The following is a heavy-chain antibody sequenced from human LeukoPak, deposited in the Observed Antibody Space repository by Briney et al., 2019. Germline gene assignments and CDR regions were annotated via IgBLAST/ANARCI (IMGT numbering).Heavy chain of an antibody. CDR2: ISAYNSNT. D-gene: IGHD6-19*01. Sequence: ASVKVSCKASGYTFTSYGIRWVRQAPGQGLEWMGWISAYNSNTNYAQKLQGRVTMTTDTSTSTAYMELRSLRSDDTAVYYCARGSPKRAVAGTFDYWGQGTLVTVSS. J-gene: IGHJ4*02. CDR3: ARGSPKRAVAGTFDY. V-gene: IGHV1-18*01. CDR1: GYTFTSYG.